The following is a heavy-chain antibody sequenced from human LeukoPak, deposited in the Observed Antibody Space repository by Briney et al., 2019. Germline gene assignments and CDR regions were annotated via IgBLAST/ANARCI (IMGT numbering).Heavy chain of an antibody. V-gene: IGHV1-8*01. J-gene: IGHJ4*02. D-gene: IGHD7-27*01. Sequence: ASVKVSCKASGYTFTSYDINWVRQATGQGLEWMGWMNPNSGNTGYAQKFQGRVTMTRNTSISTAYMELSSLRSEDTAVYYCARGTGDPPRGEYYFDYWGQGTLVTVSS. CDR1: GYTFTSYD. CDR3: ARGTGDPPRGEYYFDY. CDR2: MNPNSGNT.